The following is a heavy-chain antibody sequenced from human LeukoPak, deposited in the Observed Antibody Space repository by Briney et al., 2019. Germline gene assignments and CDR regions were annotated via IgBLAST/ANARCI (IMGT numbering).Heavy chain of an antibody. CDR3: ARSPNWGNWYFDL. CDR2: IYYSGST. D-gene: IGHD7-27*01. J-gene: IGHJ2*01. V-gene: IGHV4-31*03. CDR1: GGSISSGGYY. Sequence: SETLSLTCTVSGGSISSGGYYWSWIRQHPGKGLEWIGYIYYSGSTYYNPSLKSRVTISVDTSKNQFSLKLSSVTAADTAVYYCARSPNWGNWYFDLWGRGTLVTVSS.